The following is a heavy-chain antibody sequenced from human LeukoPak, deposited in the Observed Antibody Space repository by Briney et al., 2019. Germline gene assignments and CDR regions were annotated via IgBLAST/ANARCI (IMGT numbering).Heavy chain of an antibody. CDR3: ARDLVAVAAYFDY. V-gene: IGHV1-18*04. J-gene: IGHJ4*02. Sequence: ASVKVSCKASGYTFTGYYMHWVRQAPGQGLEWMGWISAYNGNTNYAQKLQGRVTMTTDTSTSTAYMEPRSLRSDDTAVYYCARDLVAVAAYFDYWGQGTLVTVSS. CDR1: GYTFTGYY. CDR2: ISAYNGNT. D-gene: IGHD6-19*01.